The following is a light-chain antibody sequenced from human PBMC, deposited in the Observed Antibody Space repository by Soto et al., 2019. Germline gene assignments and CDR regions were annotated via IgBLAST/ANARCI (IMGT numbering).Light chain of an antibody. V-gene: IGKV3-15*01. CDR2: GAS. CDR3: QQYNNWPPWT. J-gene: IGKJ1*01. Sequence: EIVMTQSPATLSLSPGERATLSCRASQSVDIDLAWFQQKPGQPPRLLIFGASTRATGVPGRFSGSGSGTDFTLTISSLQSEDFAVHYCQQYNNWPPWTFGQGTKVEIK. CDR1: QSVDID.